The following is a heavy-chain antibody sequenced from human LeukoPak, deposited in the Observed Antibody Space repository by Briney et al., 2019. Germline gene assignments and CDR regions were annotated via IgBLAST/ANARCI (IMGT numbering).Heavy chain of an antibody. CDR3: ARDPHTTSKVVDIEEGFDY. D-gene: IGHD3-22*01. CDR2: ISYDGSNK. J-gene: IGHJ4*02. CDR1: GFTFSSYA. V-gene: IGHV3-30-3*01. Sequence: GGSLRLSCAASGFTFSSYAMHWVRQAPGKGLEWVAVISYDGSNKYYADSVKGRFTISRDNSKNTLYLQMNSLRAEDTAVYYCARDPHTTSKVVDIEEGFDYWGQGTLVTVSS.